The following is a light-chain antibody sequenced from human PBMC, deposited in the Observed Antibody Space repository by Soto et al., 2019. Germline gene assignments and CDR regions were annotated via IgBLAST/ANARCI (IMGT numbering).Light chain of an antibody. CDR1: SSDIGGYNS. Sequence: QSALTQSPSASXSPGQSVTISCTGTSSDIGGYNSVSWYQQHPGKAPKVMIYDVTKRPSGVPDRFSGSKSGNTASLTVSALQAEDDADYYFSSYTDRKHLVFGTGTKLTVL. CDR3: SSYTDRKHLV. V-gene: IGLV2-8*01. J-gene: IGLJ1*01. CDR2: DVT.